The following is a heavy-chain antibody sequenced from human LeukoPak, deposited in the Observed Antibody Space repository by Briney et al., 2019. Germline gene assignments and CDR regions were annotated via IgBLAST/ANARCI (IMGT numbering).Heavy chain of an antibody. CDR2: IYHSGST. CDR1: GGSISSYY. J-gene: IGHJ4*02. CDR3: ARDGRTRSTDY. V-gene: IGHV4-38-2*02. Sequence: SETLSLTCTVSGGSISSYYWGWIRQPPGKGLEWIGSIYHSGSTYYNPSLKSRVTISVDTSKNQFSLKLSSVTAADTAVYYCARDGRTRSTDYWGQGTLVTVSS. D-gene: IGHD5/OR15-5a*01.